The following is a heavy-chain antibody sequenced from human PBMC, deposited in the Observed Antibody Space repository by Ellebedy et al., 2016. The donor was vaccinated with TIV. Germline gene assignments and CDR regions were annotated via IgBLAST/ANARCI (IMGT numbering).Heavy chain of an antibody. D-gene: IGHD3-10*01. CDR1: GYTLTELS. Sequence: ASVKVSCKVSGYTLTELSMHWLRQAPGKGLEWMGGFHPEDGKTIYQQKFQGRISMTKDTSTDTIYMELRSLRSADTALYYCASGAVTERPDYAFKMWGQGTMVTVSS. CDR3: ASGAVTERPDYAFKM. J-gene: IGHJ3*02. V-gene: IGHV1-24*01. CDR2: FHPEDGKT.